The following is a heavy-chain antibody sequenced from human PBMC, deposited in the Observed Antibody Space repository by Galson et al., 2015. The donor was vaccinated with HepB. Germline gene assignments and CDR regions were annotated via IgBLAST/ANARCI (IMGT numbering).Heavy chain of an antibody. CDR1: GFTFSSYW. J-gene: IGHJ4*02. CDR3: AREGSSWYETFDY. Sequence: SLRLSCAASGFTFSSYWMHWVRQAPGKGLVWVSRINSDGSSTSYADSVKGRFTISRDNAKNTLYLQMNSLRAEDTAVYYCAREGSSWYETFDYWGQGTLVTVSS. V-gene: IGHV3-74*01. D-gene: IGHD6-13*01. CDR2: INSDGSST.